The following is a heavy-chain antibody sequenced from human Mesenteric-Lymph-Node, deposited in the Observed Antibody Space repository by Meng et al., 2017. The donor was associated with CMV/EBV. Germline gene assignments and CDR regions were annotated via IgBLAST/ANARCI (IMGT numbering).Heavy chain of an antibody. D-gene: IGHD3-22*01. Sequence: ASVKVSCKASGYTFTSYGISWVRQAPGQGLEWMGWINPNSGGANYAQKFQGRVTMTRDTSISTAYMELSRLRSDDTAVYYCARAPITLISYSYGLDVWGQGTTVTVSS. CDR3: ARAPITLISYSYGLDV. CDR2: INPNSGGA. CDR1: GYTFTSYG. J-gene: IGHJ6*02. V-gene: IGHV1-2*02.